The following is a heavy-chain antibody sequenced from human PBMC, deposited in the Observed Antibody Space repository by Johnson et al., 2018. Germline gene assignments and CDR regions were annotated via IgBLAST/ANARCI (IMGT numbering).Heavy chain of an antibody. V-gene: IGHV3-7*01. J-gene: IGHJ6*02. D-gene: IGHD7-27*01. CDR3: ARDRDTGDGFDV. Sequence: EVQLVESGGDLVQPGGSLRLSCVVSGFTFSSYWMTWVRQAPGKGLEWVASIKKDGSEKYPVDSVTGRFAISRDNARNSVYLQMNSLRAEDRAVYYCARDRDTGDGFDVWGQGTTVTVSS. CDR1: GFTFSSYW. CDR2: IKKDGSEK.